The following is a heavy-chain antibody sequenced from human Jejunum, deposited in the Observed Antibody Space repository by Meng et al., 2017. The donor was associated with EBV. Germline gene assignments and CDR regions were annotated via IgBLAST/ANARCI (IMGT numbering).Heavy chain of an antibody. V-gene: IGHV4-4*03. CDR3: ARSPGSWRLDY. CDR1: GGSIINNVG. D-gene: IGHD3-10*01. Sequence: LEPGRGRVKPPGSLSLTSSSAGGSIINNVGWNWVRLPPGKGLEWIGGIYHSVLTNYNPSLMSRVTISVDTYKTKSSLNLAYVTAADTAVYYCARSPGSWRLDYWGPGTLVTVSS. J-gene: IGHJ4*02. CDR2: IYHSVLT.